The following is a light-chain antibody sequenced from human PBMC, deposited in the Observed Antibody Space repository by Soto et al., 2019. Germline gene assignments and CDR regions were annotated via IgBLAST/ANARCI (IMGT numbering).Light chain of an antibody. J-gene: IGLJ1*01. CDR1: SSDVGGYGY. CDR3: CSYAGRYIFV. V-gene: IGLV2-11*01. Sequence: QSALTQPRSVSGSPGQSVTISCTGSSSDVGGYGYLSWYQQHPGKAPKLLIFDVTKRPSGVPDRFSGSKSANTASLTISGLQADDEADYYCCSYAGRYIFVFGTGTKLTVL. CDR2: DVT.